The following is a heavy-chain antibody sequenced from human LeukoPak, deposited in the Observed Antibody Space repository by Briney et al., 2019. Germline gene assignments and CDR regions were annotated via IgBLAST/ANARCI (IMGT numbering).Heavy chain of an antibody. D-gene: IGHD1-26*01. CDR3: ARRGYHDYSGFDY. CDR1: EFTFSSYS. CDR2: ISGRSDDI. V-gene: IGHV3-21*01. Sequence: GGSLRLSCAGSEFTFSSYSIHWVRQAPGKGLEWVSSISGRSDDIYYADSVQGRFTISRDNSKNSLYLQMKSLRAEDTALYYCARRGYHDYSGFDYWGQGTLVTVSS. J-gene: IGHJ4*02.